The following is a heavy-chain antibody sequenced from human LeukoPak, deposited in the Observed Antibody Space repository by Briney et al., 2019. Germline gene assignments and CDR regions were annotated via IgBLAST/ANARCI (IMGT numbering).Heavy chain of an antibody. CDR1: GFAFSSYA. V-gene: IGHV3-23*01. CDR3: AKPTNHYYYYMDV. D-gene: IGHD1-14*01. Sequence: GGSLRLSCAASGFAFSSYAMSWVRQAPGKGLEWVSAISGSGGSTYYADSVKGRFTISRDNSKNTLYLQMNSLRAEDTAVYYCAKPTNHYYYYMDVWGKGTTVTVSS. J-gene: IGHJ6*03. CDR2: ISGSGGST.